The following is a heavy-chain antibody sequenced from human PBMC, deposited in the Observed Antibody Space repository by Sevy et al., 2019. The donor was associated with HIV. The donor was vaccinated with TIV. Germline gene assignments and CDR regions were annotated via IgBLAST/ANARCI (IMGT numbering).Heavy chain of an antibody. CDR2: IKQDGSEK. V-gene: IGHV3-7*01. J-gene: IGHJ6*02. D-gene: IGHD3-3*01. Sequence: GGSLRLSCAASGFTFSSYWMSWVRQAPGKGLEWVANIKQDGSEKYYVDSVKGPSTIPRDNAKNSLYLQMNSLRAEVTAVYYCARERGPPTYYDFWSGYYTGVYYYYGMDVWGQGTTVTVSS. CDR1: GFTFSSYW. CDR3: ARERGPPTYYDFWSGYYTGVYYYYGMDV.